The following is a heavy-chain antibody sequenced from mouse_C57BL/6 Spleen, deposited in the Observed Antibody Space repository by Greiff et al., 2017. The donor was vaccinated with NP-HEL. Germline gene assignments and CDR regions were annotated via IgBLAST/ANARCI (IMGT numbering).Heavy chain of an antibody. J-gene: IGHJ4*01. V-gene: IGHV1-53*01. Sequence: QVQLQQPGTELVKPGASVKLSCKASGYTFTSYGMHWVKQRPGQGLEWIGNINPSNGGTNYNEKFKSKATLTVDKSSSTAYMQLSSLTSEDSAVYYCASPPGDYYAMDYWGQGTSVTVSS. CDR3: ASPPGDYYAMDY. CDR2: INPSNGGT. CDR1: GYTFTSYG. D-gene: IGHD4-1*01.